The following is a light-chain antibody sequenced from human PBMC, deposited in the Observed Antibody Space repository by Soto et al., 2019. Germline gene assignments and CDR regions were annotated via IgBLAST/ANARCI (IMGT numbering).Light chain of an antibody. Sequence: DIQMTQSPSSLSASVGDRVTITCRASQSISTYLNWYQQTPGKAPKLLIYAASSLQSGVPSRFSGSGSGTDFTLTISSLHPEDSATCYCQQSYSTPPTFGQGTKVEI. CDR1: QSISTY. V-gene: IGKV1-39*01. J-gene: IGKJ1*01. CDR2: AAS. CDR3: QQSYSTPPT.